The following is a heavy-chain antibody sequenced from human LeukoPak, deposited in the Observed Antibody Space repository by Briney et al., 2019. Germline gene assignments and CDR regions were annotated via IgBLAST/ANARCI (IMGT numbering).Heavy chain of an antibody. J-gene: IGHJ4*02. CDR2: IYYSGRT. CDR1: GGSISDGDYF. V-gene: IGHV4-31*03. CDR3: ARGRAYDYVWGSYRLYYFDY. D-gene: IGHD3-16*02. Sequence: PSQTLSLTCTVTGGSISDGDYFWSWIRQLPGKGLEWIGYIYYSGRTDYNPSLKSRLSISVDTSKNQFSLQLSSVTAADTAVYYCARGRAYDYVWGSYRLYYFDYWGQGTLVNVSS.